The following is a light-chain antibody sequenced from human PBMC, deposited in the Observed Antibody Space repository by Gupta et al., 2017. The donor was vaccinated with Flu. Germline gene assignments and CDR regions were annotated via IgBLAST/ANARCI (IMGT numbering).Light chain of an antibody. CDR1: SSNIGNNY. CDR3: AAWDDSLSDMYV. J-gene: IGLJ1*01. Sequence: QSVLTQPPSASGTPGQRVTISCSGSSSNIGNNYVFWYQQFPGTAPKLLIYMNNQRPSGVPDRFSGSKSGTSASLAISGLRSEDEADYYCAAWDDSLSDMYVFGTGTKVTVL. V-gene: IGLV1-47*01. CDR2: MNN.